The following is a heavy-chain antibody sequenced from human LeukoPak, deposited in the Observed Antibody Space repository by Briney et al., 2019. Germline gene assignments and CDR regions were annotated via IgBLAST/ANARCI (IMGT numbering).Heavy chain of an antibody. J-gene: IGHJ3*02. CDR2: INAGNGNT. CDR3: ARERVNYYGSGSSHDAFDI. Sequence: ASVKVSCKASGYTFTSYDINWVRQATGQGLEWMGWINAGNGNTKYSQKFQGRVTITRDTSASTAYMELSSLRSEDTAVYYCARERVNYYGSGSSHDAFDIWGQGTMVTVSS. V-gene: IGHV1-3*01. D-gene: IGHD3-10*01. CDR1: GYTFTSYD.